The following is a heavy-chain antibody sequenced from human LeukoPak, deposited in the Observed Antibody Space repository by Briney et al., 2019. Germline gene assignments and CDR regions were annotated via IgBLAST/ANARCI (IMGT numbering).Heavy chain of an antibody. V-gene: IGHV1-46*01. CDR1: GYTFTSYY. D-gene: IGHD1-26*01. Sequence: ASVKVSCKASGYTFTSYYMHWVRQAPGQGLEWVGIINPRGDGTNYAQKFQGRVTMTRDTSTSTVYMELSSLRSEDTAVYFCARELRTGVGATDYWGQGTLATVSS. CDR3: ARELRTGVGATDY. CDR2: INPRGDGT. J-gene: IGHJ4*02.